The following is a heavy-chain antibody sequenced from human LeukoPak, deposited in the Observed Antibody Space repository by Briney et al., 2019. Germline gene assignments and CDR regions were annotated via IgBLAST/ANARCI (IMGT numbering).Heavy chain of an antibody. D-gene: IGHD3-22*01. V-gene: IGHV3-23*01. Sequence: GGSLRLSCAASGFTFSSYAMSWDRQAPGKGLEWVSGISGSGGSTDYADSVKGRFTISRDNSKNTLYLQMNSLRAEDTAVYYCAKATYYYDRSGYQYYFDYWGQGTQVTVSS. CDR2: ISGSGGST. CDR1: GFTFSSYA. CDR3: AKATYYYDRSGYQYYFDY. J-gene: IGHJ4*02.